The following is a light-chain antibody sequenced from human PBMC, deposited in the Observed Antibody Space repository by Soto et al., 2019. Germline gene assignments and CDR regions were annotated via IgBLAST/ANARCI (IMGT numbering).Light chain of an antibody. CDR1: SSDIGGYNY. Sequence: QSALTQPASVSGSPGQSITISCTGTSSDIGGYNYVSWYQQLPGKVPKLIIYDVSNRPSGVSDRFSGSKSGNAASLTISWLQAEDEADYYCSSYTRTSTLYVFGTGTKLTVL. V-gene: IGLV2-14*03. CDR3: SSYTRTSTLYV. J-gene: IGLJ1*01. CDR2: DVS.